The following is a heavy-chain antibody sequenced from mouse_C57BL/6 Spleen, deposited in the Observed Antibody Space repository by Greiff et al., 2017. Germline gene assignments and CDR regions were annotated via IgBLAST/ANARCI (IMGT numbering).Heavy chain of an antibody. CDR1: GFTFSSYG. Sequence: DVMLVESGGDLVKPGGSLKLSCAASGFTFSSYGMSWVRQTPDKRLEWVATISSGGSYTYYPDSVKGRFTISRDNAKNTLYLQMSSLKSEDTAMYYCARQRDDYGTGAWFAYWGQGTLVTVSA. V-gene: IGHV5-6*02. J-gene: IGHJ3*01. CDR2: ISSGGSYT. D-gene: IGHD2-4*01. CDR3: ARQRDDYGTGAWFAY.